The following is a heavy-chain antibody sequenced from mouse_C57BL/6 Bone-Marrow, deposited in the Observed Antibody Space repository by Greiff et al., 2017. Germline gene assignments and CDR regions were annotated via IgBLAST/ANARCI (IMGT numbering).Heavy chain of an antibody. CDR2: ISEGGSYP. Sequence: DVHLVESGGGLVKPGGSLKLSCAASGFTFSSYAMSWVRQTPEKRLEWVATISEGGSYPYYPANVKGRFPISRDNAKNHLYLQMSHLKSEDTAMYYCARDRVYYGSGFWFAYWGQGTLVTVSA. D-gene: IGHD1-1*01. V-gene: IGHV5-4*01. CDR1: GFTFSSYA. CDR3: ARDRVYYGSGFWFAY. J-gene: IGHJ3*01.